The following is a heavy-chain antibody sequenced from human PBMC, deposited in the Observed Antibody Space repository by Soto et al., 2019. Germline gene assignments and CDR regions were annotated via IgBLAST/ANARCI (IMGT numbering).Heavy chain of an antibody. CDR3: ARLHGYCISSSCHGHYAMDV. J-gene: IGHJ6*02. Sequence: PSETLSLTYTVSGGSISTGGYYWNWIRQHPGKGLEWIGYFYYSGSTYYNPSLKSRVTISVNTSKNQFSLKLSSVTAADTAVYYCARLHGYCISSSCHGHYAMDVWGQGTTVTVSS. CDR2: FYYSGST. V-gene: IGHV4-31*03. CDR1: GGSISTGGYY. D-gene: IGHD2-2*01.